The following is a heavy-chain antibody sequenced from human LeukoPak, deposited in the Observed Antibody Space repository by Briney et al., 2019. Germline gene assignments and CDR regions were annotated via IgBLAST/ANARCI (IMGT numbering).Heavy chain of an antibody. CDR2: IHQSGST. D-gene: IGHD6-19*01. CDR3: SREQYTSGGSGWFGMDV. V-gene: IGHV4-59*12. CDR1: GGSLSTYY. Sequence: SETLSLTCSVSGGSLSTYYWTWTRQPPGKGLEWIGFIHQSGSTEYNPSLKSRVTMSLDTSRNQFSLKMSTVTAADTAVCYCSREQYTSGGSGWFGMDVWGQGTTVTVSS. J-gene: IGHJ6*02.